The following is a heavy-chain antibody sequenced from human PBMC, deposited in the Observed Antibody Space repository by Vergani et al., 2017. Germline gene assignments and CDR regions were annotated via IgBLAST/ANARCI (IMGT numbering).Heavy chain of an antibody. V-gene: IGHV2-70*04. Sequence: QVTLKESGPALVKPTQTLRLTCTFSGFSLSTSGMRVSWIRQPPGKSLEWLARIDWDDDKFYSTSLKTRLTISKDTSKNQMVLTMTNMDPVDTATYYCARTXCSGGSYYSAYFDYWGQGTLVTVSS. CDR3: ARTXCSGGSYYSAYFDY. CDR2: IDWDDDK. J-gene: IGHJ4*02. CDR1: GFSLSTSGMR. D-gene: IGHD2-15*01.